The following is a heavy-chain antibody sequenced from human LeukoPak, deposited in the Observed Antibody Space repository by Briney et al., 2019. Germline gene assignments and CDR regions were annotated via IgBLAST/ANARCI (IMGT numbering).Heavy chain of an antibody. CDR3: ARGSIAARPLSFYYYYGMDV. D-gene: IGHD6-6*01. CDR2: IYYSGST. V-gene: IGHV4-59*08. Sequence: SETLSLTCTVSGGSISSYYWSWIRQPPGKGLEWIGYIYYSGSTNYNPSLKSRVTISVDTSKNQFSLKLSSVTAADTAVYNCARGSIAARPLSFYYYYGMDVWGQGTTVTVSS. J-gene: IGHJ6*02. CDR1: GGSISSYY.